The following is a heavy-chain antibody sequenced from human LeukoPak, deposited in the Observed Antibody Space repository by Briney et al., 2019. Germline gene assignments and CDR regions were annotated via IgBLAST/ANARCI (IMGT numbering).Heavy chain of an antibody. CDR3: TTGTWFGEFPPHY. D-gene: IGHD3-10*01. Sequence: GGSLRLSCTVSGFTFTNAWMSWVRQAPGKGLEWVGRIKSKPDGETTDYAAPVKGRFTISRDDSKKTLYLQMNSLKTEDTAVYYCTTGTWFGEFPPHYWGRGILVIVSS. CDR2: IKSKPDGETT. J-gene: IGHJ4*02. CDR1: GFTFTNAW. V-gene: IGHV3-15*01.